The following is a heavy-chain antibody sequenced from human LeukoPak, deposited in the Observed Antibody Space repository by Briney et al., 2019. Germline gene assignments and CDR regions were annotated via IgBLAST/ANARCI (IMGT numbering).Heavy chain of an antibody. CDR1: GFTFSSYA. V-gene: IGHV3-23*01. D-gene: IGHD5-12*01. CDR3: AKVEINWSMDIDDY. CDR2: ISGSGGST. Sequence: GGSLRLSCAASGFTFSSYAMSWVRQAPGKGLEWVSTISGSGGSTDYADSVKGRFTISRDNSKNTLYLQMNSLRAADTAVYYCAKVEINWSMDIDDYWGQGTRVTVSS. J-gene: IGHJ4*02.